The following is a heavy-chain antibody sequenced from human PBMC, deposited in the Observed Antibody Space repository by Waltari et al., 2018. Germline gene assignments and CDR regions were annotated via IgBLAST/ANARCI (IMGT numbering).Heavy chain of an antibody. V-gene: IGHV1-18*01. CDR2: ISAYNGNT. D-gene: IGHD3-16*01. CDR3: ARVARGLYEDYYYYGMDV. J-gene: IGHJ6*02. Sequence: QVQLVQSGAEVKKPGASVKVSCKASGYTFTSYGISWVRQAPGQGLEWMGWISAYNGNTNYAQKLQGRVNRPTGTSTSTAYMELRSLRSDDTAVYYCARVARGLYEDYYYYGMDVWGQGTTVTVSS. CDR1: GYTFTSYG.